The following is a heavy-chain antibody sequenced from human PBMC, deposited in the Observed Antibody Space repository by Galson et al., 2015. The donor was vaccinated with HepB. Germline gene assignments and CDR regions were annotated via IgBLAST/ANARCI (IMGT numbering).Heavy chain of an antibody. CDR1: GFTFSSYA. CDR2: ISGSGGST. D-gene: IGHD2-15*01. Sequence: SLRLSCAASGFTFSSYAMSWVRQAPGKGVEWVSAISGSGGSTYYADSVKGRFTISRDNSKNTLYLQMNSLRAEDTAVYYCAKGPVGFVGGGSCFDYWGQGTLVTVSS. CDR3: AKGPVGFVGGGSCFDY. V-gene: IGHV3-23*01. J-gene: IGHJ4*02.